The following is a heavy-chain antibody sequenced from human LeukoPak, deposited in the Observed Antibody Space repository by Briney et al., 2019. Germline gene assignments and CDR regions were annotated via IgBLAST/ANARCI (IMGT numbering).Heavy chain of an antibody. J-gene: IGHJ4*02. CDR1: GGSFSGYY. Sequence: SETLSLTCAVYGGSFSGYYWSWIRQPPGKGLEWIGEINHSGSTNYNPSLKSRVTISVDTSKNQFSLKLSSVTAADTAVYYCAGRTTGTTAEGPRMGAFDYWGQGTLVTVSS. CDR3: AGRTTGTTAEGPRMGAFDY. D-gene: IGHD1-1*01. CDR2: INHSGST. V-gene: IGHV4-34*01.